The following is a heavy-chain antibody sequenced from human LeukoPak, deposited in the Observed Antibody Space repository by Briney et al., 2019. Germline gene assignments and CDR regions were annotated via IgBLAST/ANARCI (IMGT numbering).Heavy chain of an antibody. CDR2: IYYSGST. CDR1: GGSISSYY. V-gene: IGHV4-59*01. J-gene: IGHJ4*02. Sequence: PSETLSLTCTVSGGSISSYYWSWIRQPPGKGLEWIGYIYYSGSTNYNPSLKSRVTISVDTSKNQFSLKLSSVTAADTAVYYCARDGNGAYVNYFDYWGQGTLVTVSS. CDR3: ARDGNGAYVNYFDY. D-gene: IGHD4-17*01.